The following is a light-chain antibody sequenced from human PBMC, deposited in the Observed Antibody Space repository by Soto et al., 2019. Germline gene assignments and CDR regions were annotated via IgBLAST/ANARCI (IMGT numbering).Light chain of an antibody. CDR2: DAS. Sequence: DIQMTQSPSSLSASLGYRVTITGQATQDIRKYLNWYQQKPGKAPKLLIYDASTLESGVPSRFSGSGSGTDFTLTISSLQPEDVATYYCQKYNSAPLTFGGGTKVGIK. CDR1: QDIRKY. J-gene: IGKJ4*01. CDR3: QKYNSAPLT. V-gene: IGKV1-27*01.